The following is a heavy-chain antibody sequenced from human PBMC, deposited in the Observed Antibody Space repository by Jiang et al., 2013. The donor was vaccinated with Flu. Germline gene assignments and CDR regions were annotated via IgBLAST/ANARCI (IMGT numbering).Heavy chain of an antibody. D-gene: IGHD4-17*01. Sequence: EWIGSIYHSGSTYYNPSLKSRVTISVDTSKNQFSLKLSSVTAADTAVYYCAGYGDYVGYWGQGTLVTVSS. J-gene: IGHJ4*02. CDR3: AGYGDYVGY. CDR2: IYHSGST. V-gene: IGHV4-38-2*01.